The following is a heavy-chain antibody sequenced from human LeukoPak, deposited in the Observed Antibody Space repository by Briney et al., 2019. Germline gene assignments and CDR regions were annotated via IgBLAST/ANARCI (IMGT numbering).Heavy chain of an antibody. J-gene: IGHJ4*02. CDR1: GYAFTDYY. Sequence: ASVKVSCKASGYAFTDYYLHWVRQAPGQGLEWMGIINPSGGSTSYAQKFQGRVTMTRDTSTSTVYMELSSLRSEDTAVYYCARDGGRSGYYEYSPNFDYWGQGTLVTVSS. D-gene: IGHD3-3*01. CDR2: INPSGGST. V-gene: IGHV1-46*01. CDR3: ARDGGRSGYYEYSPNFDY.